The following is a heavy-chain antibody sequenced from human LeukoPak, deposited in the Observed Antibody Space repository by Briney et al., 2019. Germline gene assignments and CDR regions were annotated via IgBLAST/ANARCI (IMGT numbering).Heavy chain of an antibody. V-gene: IGHV4-30-2*01. CDR1: GGSISSGGYY. CDR2: IYHTEST. D-gene: IGHD1-1*01. Sequence: PSETLSLTCTVSGGSISSGGYYWSWIRQPPGKGLKWIGNIYHTESTYYNPSLKSRVTISVDRSKNQFSLKLSSVAAADTAVYYCARAYDGYAFDIWGQGTMVAVSS. J-gene: IGHJ3*02. CDR3: ARAYDGYAFDI.